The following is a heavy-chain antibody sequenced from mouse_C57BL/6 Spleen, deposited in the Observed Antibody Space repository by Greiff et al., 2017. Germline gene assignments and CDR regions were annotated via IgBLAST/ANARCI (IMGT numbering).Heavy chain of an antibody. Sequence: EVMLVESGGDLVKPGGSLKLSCAASGFTFSSYGMSWVRQTPDKRLEWVATISSGGSYTYYPERVKGRFPISSDNAKNTLYLQMSSLKSEDTALYYGARKKVATKSYWDYWGQGTNLTVPS. V-gene: IGHV5-6*01. J-gene: IGHJ2*01. CDR3: ARKKVATKSYWDY. CDR1: GFTFSSYG. CDR2: ISSGGSYT. D-gene: IGHD1-3*01.